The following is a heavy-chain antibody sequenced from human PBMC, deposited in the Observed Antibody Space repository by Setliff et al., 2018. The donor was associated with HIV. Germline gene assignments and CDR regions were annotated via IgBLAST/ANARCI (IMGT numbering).Heavy chain of an antibody. V-gene: IGHV4-39*07. CDR2: IYYSGRT. J-gene: IGHJ3*02. CDR3: AGVFLYGSGHDVFHI. Sequence: SETLSLTCTVSGGTIASGGHYWSWIRQPPGKGLEWIGSIYYSGRTYYNPSLKSRVTTSVEKSKNQFSLKLSSVTAADTAVYYCAGVFLYGSGHDVFHIWGQGTMVTVS. D-gene: IGHD3-10*01. CDR1: GGTIASGGHY.